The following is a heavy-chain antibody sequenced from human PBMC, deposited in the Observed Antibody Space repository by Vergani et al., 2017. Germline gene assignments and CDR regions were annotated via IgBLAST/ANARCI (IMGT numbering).Heavy chain of an antibody. Sequence: QVQLQESGPGLVKPSQTLSLTCTVSGGSISSGSYYWSWIRQPAGKGLEWIGRIYTSGATNYNPSLRSRAIMSVDASKKQFSLKLTSVTAADTAVYYCARDGGEYDKEALDVWGQGTKVTVTS. CDR3: ARDGGEYDKEALDV. CDR2: IYTSGAT. D-gene: IGHD2-21*01. V-gene: IGHV4-61*02. J-gene: IGHJ3*01. CDR1: GGSISSGSYY.